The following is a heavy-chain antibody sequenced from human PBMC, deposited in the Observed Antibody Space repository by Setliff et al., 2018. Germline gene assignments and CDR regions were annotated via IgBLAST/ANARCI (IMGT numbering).Heavy chain of an antibody. Sequence: PGGSLRLSCAASEFTFRNYYMHWVRQAPGKGLMWVSYIKSDGSNTHYADSVEGRFTISRDNAKNTLYLQMNSLRAEDTAVYYCARGGCSATSCLDYWGQGILVTVS. D-gene: IGHD2-2*01. CDR3: ARGGCSATSCLDY. J-gene: IGHJ4*02. V-gene: IGHV3-74*01. CDR2: IKSDGSNT. CDR1: EFTFRNYY.